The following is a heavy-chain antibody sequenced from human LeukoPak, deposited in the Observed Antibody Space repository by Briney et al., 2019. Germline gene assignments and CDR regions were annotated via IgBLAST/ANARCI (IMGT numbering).Heavy chain of an antibody. Sequence: PGGSLRLSCAASGFTFSSYAMSWVRQAPGKGLEWVSAISGSGGSTYYADSVKGRFTISRDNSKNTLYLQMNSLRAEDTAVYYCAKDIGPYNWNDGPLDYWGQGTLVTVSS. CDR3: AKDIGPYNWNDGPLDY. CDR2: ISGSGGST. J-gene: IGHJ4*02. CDR1: GFTFSSYA. V-gene: IGHV3-23*01. D-gene: IGHD1-20*01.